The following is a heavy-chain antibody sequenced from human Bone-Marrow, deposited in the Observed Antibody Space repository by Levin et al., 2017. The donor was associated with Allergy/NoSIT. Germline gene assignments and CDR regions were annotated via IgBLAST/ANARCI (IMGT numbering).Heavy chain of an antibody. CDR3: TSRELLYFGDLLYTQTK. CDR2: IKSKSDGGTR. CDR1: GFSFSDAW. D-gene: IGHD3-10*01. J-gene: IGHJ4*02. Sequence: DASGFSFSDAWMSWVRPAPGKGLEWVGRIKSKSDGGTRDYAAPVKGRFSISRDDSKATLYLQMNSLTMEDTAVYYCTSRELLYFGDLLYTQTKWGQGTLVTVSS. V-gene: IGHV3-15*01.